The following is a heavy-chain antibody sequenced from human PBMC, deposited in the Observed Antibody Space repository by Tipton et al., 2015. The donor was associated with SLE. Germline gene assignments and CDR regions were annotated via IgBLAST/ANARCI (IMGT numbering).Heavy chain of an antibody. CDR1: GYSISSGYY. CDR3: ARDLGHGGDSDY. J-gene: IGHJ4*02. V-gene: IGHV4-38-2*02. CDR2: LSHSGDT. Sequence: TLSLTCAVSGYSISSGYYWGWIRQPPGKGLEGIGSLSHSGDTAYNPSLRSRVTISADMSDNHFSLRLTSVTAADTAVYYCARDLGHGGDSDYWGQGRLVTVSS. D-gene: IGHD3/OR15-3a*01.